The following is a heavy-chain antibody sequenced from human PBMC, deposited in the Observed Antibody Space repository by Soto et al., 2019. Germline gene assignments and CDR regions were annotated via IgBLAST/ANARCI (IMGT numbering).Heavy chain of an antibody. D-gene: IGHD4-4*01. CDR3: ARVPYSNDYSDYYCMDV. V-gene: IGHV1-69*06. CDR2: IIPIFGTA. CDR1: GGTFSSYA. Sequence: QVQLVQSGAEVKKPGSSVKVSCKASGGTFSSYAISWVRQAPGQGLEWMGGIIPIFGTANYAQKFQGRVTISADKSTSTAYLELISLRSDDTAGYYCARVPYSNDYSDYYCMDVWGQGTTVTV. J-gene: IGHJ6*02.